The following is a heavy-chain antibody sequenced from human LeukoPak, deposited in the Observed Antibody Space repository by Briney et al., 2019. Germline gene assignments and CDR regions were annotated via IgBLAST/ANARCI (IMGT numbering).Heavy chain of an antibody. J-gene: IGHJ6*02. Sequence: GGSLRLSCAASGFTFGSYALYWVRQAPGKGLEWVAVISHDGRHKFYADSVTGRLTISRDNSKNTLDLQANNLRAEDTAMYYCARGLVTTVVRGVPGWGGMDVWGQGTAVTVSS. D-gene: IGHD3-10*01. CDR3: ARGLVTTVVRGVPGWGGMDV. V-gene: IGHV3-30*04. CDR1: GFTFGSYA. CDR2: ISHDGRHK.